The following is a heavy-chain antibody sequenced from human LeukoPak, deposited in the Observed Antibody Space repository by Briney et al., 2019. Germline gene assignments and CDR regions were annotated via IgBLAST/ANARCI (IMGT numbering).Heavy chain of an antibody. CDR1: GFTFSTYW. D-gene: IGHD3-9*01. J-gene: IGHJ4*02. V-gene: IGHV3-7*01. Sequence: GGSLRLSCAASGFTFSTYWMSWVRQAPGKGLEWVANIKQDGSEKYYVDSVKGRFTISRDNAKNSLYLQMNSLRAKDTAVYYCARDPTYYDILTGYYRGYFDYWGQGTLVTVSS. CDR3: ARDPTYYDILTGYYRGYFDY. CDR2: IKQDGSEK.